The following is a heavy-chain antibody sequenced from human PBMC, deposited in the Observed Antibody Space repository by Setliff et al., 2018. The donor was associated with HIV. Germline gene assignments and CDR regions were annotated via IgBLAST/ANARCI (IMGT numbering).Heavy chain of an antibody. Sequence: GGSLRLSCAASGFSISTKALHWVRQAPGKGLEWVALISHDGSSKYYGDSVKGRFTISRDNSKNTLYLQMDSLGPEDTAIYYCARAWAMQQLVPGYWGQGTLVTVCS. D-gene: IGHD6-6*01. CDR2: ISHDGSSK. CDR1: GFSISTKA. J-gene: IGHJ4*02. V-gene: IGHV3-30*01. CDR3: ARAWAMQQLVPGY.